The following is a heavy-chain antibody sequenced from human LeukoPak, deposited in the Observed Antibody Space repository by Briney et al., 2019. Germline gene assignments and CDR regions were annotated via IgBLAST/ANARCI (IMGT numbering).Heavy chain of an antibody. V-gene: IGHV1-8*01. CDR3: ARDWTLAAKGYYYYYGMDV. CDR1: GYTFTSYD. Sequence: ASVKVSCTASGYTFTSYDINRVRQATGQGLEWMGWMNPNSGNTGYAQKFQGRVTMTRNTSISTAYMELSSLRSEDTAVYYCARDWTLAAKGYYYYYGMDVWGQEATVTVAS. J-gene: IGHJ6*02. D-gene: IGHD2-15*01. CDR2: MNPNSGNT.